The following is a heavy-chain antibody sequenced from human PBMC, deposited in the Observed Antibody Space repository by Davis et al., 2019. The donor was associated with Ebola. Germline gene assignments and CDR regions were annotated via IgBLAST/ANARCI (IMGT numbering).Heavy chain of an antibody. V-gene: IGHV3-30-3*01. J-gene: IGHJ3*02. Sequence: PGGSLRLSCSASGFTFSSYALNWVRQAPGKGLGWVAVISYDGSNKYYADSVKGRFTISRDNSKNTLYLQMNSLRAEDTAVYYCARHPSVLVIFLGAFDIWGQGTMVTVSS. CDR2: ISYDGSNK. D-gene: IGHD3-9*01. CDR3: ARHPSVLVIFLGAFDI. CDR1: GFTFSSYA.